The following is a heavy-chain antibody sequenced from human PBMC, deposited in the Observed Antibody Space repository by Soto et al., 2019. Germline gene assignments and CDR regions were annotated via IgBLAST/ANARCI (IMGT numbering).Heavy chain of an antibody. CDR3: ATQEVGGTYVYTFDP. V-gene: IGHV4-59*04. CDR2: IYYSGST. Sequence: SETLSLTCTVSGGSISSYYWSWIRQPPGKGLEWIGYIYYSGSTYYNPSLKSRVTISVDTSKNQFSLKLSSVTAADTAVYYCATQEVGGTYVYTFDPWGQGTLVTV. D-gene: IGHD1-26*01. J-gene: IGHJ5*02. CDR1: GGSISSYY.